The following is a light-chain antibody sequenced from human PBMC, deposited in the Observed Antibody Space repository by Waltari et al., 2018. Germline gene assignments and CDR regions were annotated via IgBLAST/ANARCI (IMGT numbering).Light chain of an antibody. V-gene: IGKV1-39*01. J-gene: IGKJ4*01. CDR3: QQSYSTPPT. CDR2: AAS. Sequence: DIQMTQSPSSLSASVGDRVTITCRASQNIINFLSWYQQKPGRAPRLLIYAASTLQSAVPSRVSGSGSGTDFTLTISSLQPEDFATYYCQQSYSTPPTFGAGTKVEIK. CDR1: QNIINF.